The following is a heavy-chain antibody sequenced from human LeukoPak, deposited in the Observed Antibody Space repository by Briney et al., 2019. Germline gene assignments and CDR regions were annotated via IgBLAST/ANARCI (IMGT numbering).Heavy chain of an antibody. Sequence: GESPKIFCSGFGYSFTSYWIGWGRQMPGKGLEWMGIFYSGECDTRYSPSFQGQVHISPNKSLSTAYLQWSSLNASDTAMDYWARLKSVAARYNWFDPWGQGSLVTVSS. D-gene: IGHD6-6*01. CDR3: ARLKSVAARYNWFDP. V-gene: IGHV5-51*01. CDR1: GYSFTSYW. CDR2: FYSGECDT. J-gene: IGHJ5*02.